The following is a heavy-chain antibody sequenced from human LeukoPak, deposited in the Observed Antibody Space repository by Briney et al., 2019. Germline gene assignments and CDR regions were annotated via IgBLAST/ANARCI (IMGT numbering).Heavy chain of an antibody. J-gene: IGHJ4*02. Sequence: ASVKVSCKASGGTFSSYAISWVRQAPGQGLEWMGGTIPIFGTANYAQKFQGRVTITADKSTSTAYMELSSLRSEDTAVYYCARGPVINYYDSSGYYSTGPTFDYWGQGTLVTVSS. V-gene: IGHV1-69*06. CDR3: ARGPVINYYDSSGYYSTGPTFDY. D-gene: IGHD3-22*01. CDR2: TIPIFGTA. CDR1: GGTFSSYA.